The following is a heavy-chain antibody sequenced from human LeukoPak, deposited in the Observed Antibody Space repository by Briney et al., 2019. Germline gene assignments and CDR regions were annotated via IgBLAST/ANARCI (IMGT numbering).Heavy chain of an antibody. Sequence: PSQTLSLTCTVSGGSISSGGYYWSWIRQHPGKGLEWIGYIYYSGNTYHNPSLKSRVTISVDTSKNQFSLKLSSVTAADTAVYYCARSRYSSSSTLDYWGQGTLVTVSS. CDR2: IYYSGNT. CDR3: ARSRYSSSSTLDY. V-gene: IGHV4-31*03. D-gene: IGHD6-6*01. J-gene: IGHJ4*02. CDR1: GGSISSGGYY.